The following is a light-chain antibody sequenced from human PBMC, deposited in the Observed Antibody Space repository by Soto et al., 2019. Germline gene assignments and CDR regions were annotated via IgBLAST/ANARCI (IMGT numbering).Light chain of an antibody. CDR1: QSISIW. V-gene: IGKV1-5*03. J-gene: IGKJ4*01. CDR2: QAS. Sequence: DIQMTQSPSTLSASIGDRVTITCRASQSISIWLAWYQQKRGKTPELLISQASTLEGGVPSRFSGSGSGTEFTLSISSLQPYDFATYYCQQYSTFPLSLGGGTKVEIK. CDR3: QQYSTFPLS.